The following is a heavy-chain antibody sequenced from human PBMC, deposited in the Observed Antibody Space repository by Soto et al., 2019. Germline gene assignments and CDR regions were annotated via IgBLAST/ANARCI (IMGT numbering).Heavy chain of an antibody. Sequence: PSETLSLTCTVCGGSISSGYYYWSGIRQPPGKGLEWIGYIYYSGSTYYNPPLKSRVTISVDTSKNQFSLKLSSVTAADTAVYYCARDQGYSYGLYGMDVWGQGTTVTVSS. CDR3: ARDQGYSYGLYGMDV. D-gene: IGHD5-18*01. CDR1: GGSISSGYYY. V-gene: IGHV4-30-4*01. J-gene: IGHJ6*02. CDR2: IYYSGST.